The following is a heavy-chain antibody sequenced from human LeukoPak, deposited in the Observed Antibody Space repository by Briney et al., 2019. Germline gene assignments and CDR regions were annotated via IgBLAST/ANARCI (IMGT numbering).Heavy chain of an antibody. Sequence: GGSLRLSCAVSGFTFSDYYMSWNRQTTGKGLEWVSYISGTSHTIYYADSVKGRFTISRDNAKNILYLHMNSLRAEDTAVYYCARSSNYGSGADYWGQGTLVTVSS. J-gene: IGHJ4*02. CDR3: ARSSNYGSGADY. CDR1: GFTFSDYY. CDR2: ISGTSHTI. D-gene: IGHD3-10*01. V-gene: IGHV3-11*01.